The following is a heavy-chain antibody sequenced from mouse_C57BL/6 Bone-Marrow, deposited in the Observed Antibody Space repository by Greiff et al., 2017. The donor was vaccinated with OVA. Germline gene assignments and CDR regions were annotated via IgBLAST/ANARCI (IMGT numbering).Heavy chain of an antibody. CDR1: GYTFTSYW. D-gene: IGHD1-1*01. J-gene: IGHJ4*01. V-gene: IGHV1-50*01. CDR3: ARGGYYYGSSPLYAMDY. Sequence: VQLQQPGAELVKPGASVKLSCKASGYTFTSYWMQWVKQRPGQGLEWIGEIDPSDSYTNYNQQFKGKATLTVDTSSSTAYMQLSSLTSEDSAVYYCARGGYYYGSSPLYAMDYWGQGTSVTVSS. CDR2: IDPSDSYT.